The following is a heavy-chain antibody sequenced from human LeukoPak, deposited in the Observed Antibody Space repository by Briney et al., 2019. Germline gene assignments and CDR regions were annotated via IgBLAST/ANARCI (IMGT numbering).Heavy chain of an antibody. CDR2: IHTSGST. CDR3: TRHGEMATSSGWFDP. V-gene: IGHV4-4*07. CDR1: GGSISSYY. J-gene: IGHJ5*02. Sequence: SETLSLTCTVSGGSISSYYWSWIRQPAGKGLEWIGRIHTSGSTYYNPSLESRVTMSVDTSKDQLSLKLTSITAADTAMYYCTRHGEMATSSGWFDPWGQGTLVTVPS. D-gene: IGHD5-24*01.